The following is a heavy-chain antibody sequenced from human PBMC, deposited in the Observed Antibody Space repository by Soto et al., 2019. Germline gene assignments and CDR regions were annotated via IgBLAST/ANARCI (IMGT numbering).Heavy chain of an antibody. J-gene: IGHJ4*02. V-gene: IGHV4-39*01. CDR1: GGSISSSSYY. D-gene: IGHD2-15*01. CDR3: ARGYCSGGSCYRY. Sequence: LSLTCTVSGGSISSSSYYWGWIRQPPGKGLEWIGSIYYSGSTYYNPSLKSRVTISVDTSKNQFSLKLSSVTAADTAVYYCARGYCSGGSCYRYWGQGSQVTVSS. CDR2: IYYSGST.